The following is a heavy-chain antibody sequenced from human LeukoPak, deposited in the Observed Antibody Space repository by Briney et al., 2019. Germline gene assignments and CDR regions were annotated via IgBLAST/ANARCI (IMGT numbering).Heavy chain of an antibody. CDR1: GGSISSRSYY. J-gene: IGHJ6*03. CDR2: IYYSGST. D-gene: IGHD2-8*01. CDR3: ARHLPTKVYYYYYMDV. Sequence: PSETLSLTCSVSGGSISSRSYYWGWIRQPPGKGLEWIGSIYYSGSTYYNPSLKSRVTISVDTSKNQFSLKLSSVTAADTAVYYCARHLPTKVYYYYYMDVWGKGTTVTVSS. V-gene: IGHV4-39*01.